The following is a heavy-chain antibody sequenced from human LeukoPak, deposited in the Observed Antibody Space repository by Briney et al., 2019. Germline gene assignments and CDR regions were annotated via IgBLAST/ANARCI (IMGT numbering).Heavy chain of an antibody. CDR1: GDSISSSNW. D-gene: IGHD3-10*01. Sequence: LETLSLTCAVSGDSISSSNWWSWVRQPPGKGLEWIGEIYHSGSTNYNPSLKSRVTISVDKSKNQFSLKLSSVIAADTAVYYCATSGTWANDYWGQGTLVTVSS. CDR2: IYHSGST. J-gene: IGHJ4*02. CDR3: ATSGTWANDY. V-gene: IGHV4-4*02.